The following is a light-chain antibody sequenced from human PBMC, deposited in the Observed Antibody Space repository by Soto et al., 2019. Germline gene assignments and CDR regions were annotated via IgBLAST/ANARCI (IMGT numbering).Light chain of an antibody. V-gene: IGLV1-40*01. CDR3: QSYDSSLSGHVV. J-gene: IGLJ2*01. CDR1: SSNIGAGYD. Sequence: QSVLTQPPSVSGAPGQRVTISCTGSSSNIGAGYDVHWYQQLPGTAPKLHIYGNSNRPSGVPDRFSGSKSGTSASLAITGLLAEDEADYYCQSYDSSLSGHVVFGGGTKLTVL. CDR2: GNS.